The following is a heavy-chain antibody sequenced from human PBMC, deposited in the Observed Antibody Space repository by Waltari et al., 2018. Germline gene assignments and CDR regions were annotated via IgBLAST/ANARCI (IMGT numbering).Heavy chain of an antibody. CDR1: GVSITSNRHY. J-gene: IGHJ3*01. V-gene: IGHV4-39*01. Sequence: QLQLQESGPRLVRPSETLSLICRVSGVSITSNRHYWAWIRQSPGPGLEWIGTVSYSGTTYISPSLKSRVSVARDTSKNQVSLILGSVTAAEMAVYYCATYIGASVGTAAFDVWGQGTVVTVSS. D-gene: IGHD5-12*01. CDR3: ATYIGASVGTAAFDV. CDR2: VSYSGTT.